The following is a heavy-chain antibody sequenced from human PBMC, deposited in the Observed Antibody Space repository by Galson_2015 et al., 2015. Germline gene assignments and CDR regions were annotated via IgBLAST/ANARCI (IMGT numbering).Heavy chain of an antibody. Sequence: QSGAEVKKPGESLQISCMGSGYSFTSFWIGWVRQMPGKGLEWMGVIYPGDSDTKYSPSFRGRVTISADKSISTAYLQWSSLQASDTAIYYCARKYGDYVEETLEIWGQGTRVTVSS. J-gene: IGHJ3*02. V-gene: IGHV5-51*01. D-gene: IGHD4-17*01. CDR1: GYSFTSFW. CDR3: ARKYGDYVEETLEI. CDR2: IYPGDSDT.